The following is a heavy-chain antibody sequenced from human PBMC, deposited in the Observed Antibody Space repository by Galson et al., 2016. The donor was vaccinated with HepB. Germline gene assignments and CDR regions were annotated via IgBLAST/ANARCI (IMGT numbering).Heavy chain of an antibody. CDR1: GFTFNNYG. CDR3: TKVGGYSFGSNDYYAMDV. Sequence: SLRLSCAASGFTFNNYGMHWDRQAPGKGLEWVASLSGSTIYIYYADSVKGRFTISRDNANNLLYLQMNSPRLEDTAVYYCTKVGGYSFGSNDYYAMDVWGQGTTATVSS. D-gene: IGHD5-18*01. V-gene: IGHV3-21*01. CDR2: LSGSTIYI. J-gene: IGHJ6*02.